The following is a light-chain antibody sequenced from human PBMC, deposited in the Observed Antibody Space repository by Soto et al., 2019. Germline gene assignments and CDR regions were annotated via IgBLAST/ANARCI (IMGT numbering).Light chain of an antibody. J-gene: IGLJ1*01. Sequence: QSALTQPASVSGSPGQSITISCTGTSRDVGGYNYVSWYQQHPGKAPKLMIYEDSNRPSGVSNRFSGSQSGNTASLTISGLQAEDEADYYCSAYTRSSIYVFGTGTKVTVL. CDR1: SRDVGGYNY. V-gene: IGLV2-14*01. CDR2: EDS. CDR3: SAYTRSSIYV.